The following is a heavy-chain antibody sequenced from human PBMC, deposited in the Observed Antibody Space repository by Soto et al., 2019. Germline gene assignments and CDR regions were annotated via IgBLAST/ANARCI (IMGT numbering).Heavy chain of an antibody. D-gene: IGHD5-18*01. CDR3: ASNSYGYTFYDY. J-gene: IGHJ4*02. Sequence: SETLSLTCTVSGGSISSGDYYWSWIRQPPGKGLEWIGYIYYSGSTYYNPSLKSRVTISVDTSKNQFSLELSSVTAADTAVYYCASNSYGYTFYDYGGKGTLFTVSS. V-gene: IGHV4-30-4*01. CDR1: GGSISSGDYY. CDR2: IYYSGST.